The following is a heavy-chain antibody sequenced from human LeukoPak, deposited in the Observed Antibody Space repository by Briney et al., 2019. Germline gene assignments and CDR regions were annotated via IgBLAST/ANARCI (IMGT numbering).Heavy chain of an antibody. CDR3: AREPNSGYARPRPERRRFDY. V-gene: IGHV1-46*01. Sequence: GASVKVSCKASGYTFTSYYMYWVRQAPGQGLEWMGIINPNRGSTSYAQKFQGRVTITADKSTSTAYMELSSLRSEDTAVYYCAREPNSGYARPRPERRRFDYWGQGTLVTVSS. D-gene: IGHD5-12*01. J-gene: IGHJ4*02. CDR2: INPNRGST. CDR1: GYTFTSYY.